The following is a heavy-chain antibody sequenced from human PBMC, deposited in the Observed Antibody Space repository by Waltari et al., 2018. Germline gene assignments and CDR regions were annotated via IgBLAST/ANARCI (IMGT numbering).Heavy chain of an antibody. CDR1: GFTFSSYS. V-gene: IGHV3-21*04. J-gene: IGHJ4*02. Sequence: EVQLVESGGGLVKPGGSLRLSCAASGFTFSSYSMNWVRQAPGKGLEWVSSISSSSSYIYYADSVKGRFTISRDNAKNSLYLQMNSLRAEDTAVYYCAKVGVGGRHPLLWYFDYWGQGTLVTVSS. CDR2: ISSSSSYI. D-gene: IGHD2-15*01. CDR3: AKVGVGGRHPLLWYFDY.